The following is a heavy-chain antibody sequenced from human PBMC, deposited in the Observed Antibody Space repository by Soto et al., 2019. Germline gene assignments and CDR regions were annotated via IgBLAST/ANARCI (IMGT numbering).Heavy chain of an antibody. Sequence: QVQLVQSGADVKKPGSSARVSCKASGGTSSTYAVHWVRQAPGQGLEWMGGIIPLYDSPYYARNFQGRFTIAADKSTDTAYMELRSLGNEDTAVYYCARGSHYGDALYWGQGTLVTVSS. V-gene: IGHV1-69*06. CDR3: ARGSHYGDALY. D-gene: IGHD4-17*01. CDR2: IIPLYDSP. CDR1: GGTSSTYA. J-gene: IGHJ4*02.